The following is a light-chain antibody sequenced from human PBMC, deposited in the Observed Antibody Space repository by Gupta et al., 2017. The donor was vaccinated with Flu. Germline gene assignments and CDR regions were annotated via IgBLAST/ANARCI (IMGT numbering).Light chain of an antibody. CDR3: QQYALSPKT. V-gene: IGKV3-20*01. CDR2: GAS. J-gene: IGKJ1*01. CDR1: QSLTSSY. Sequence: GTLSSSPGDRAALSCRASQSLTSSYVAWYQQKPGQSPKLLIFGASSMATGIPDRFSGGGSGTDFTLTISRLEPEDIAIYYCQQYALSPKTFGQGTKVEV.